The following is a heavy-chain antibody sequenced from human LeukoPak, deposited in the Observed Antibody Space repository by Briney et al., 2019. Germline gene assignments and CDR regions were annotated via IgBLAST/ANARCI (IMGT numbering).Heavy chain of an antibody. V-gene: IGHV4-38-2*01. CDR2: IYHSGST. CDR1: GYSISSDYF. Sequence: SDTLSLTCAVSGYSISSDYFWGWIRQPPGKGLEYIGAIYHSGSTYYNPSLKSRVIISVDTSNNQFSLKLNSVTAADTAVYYCARGILLWGQGTLVTASS. J-gene: IGHJ4*02. CDR3: ARGILL. D-gene: IGHD2-15*01.